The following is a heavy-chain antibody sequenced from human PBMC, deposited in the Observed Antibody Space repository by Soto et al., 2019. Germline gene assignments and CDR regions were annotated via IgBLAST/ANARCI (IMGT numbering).Heavy chain of an antibody. V-gene: IGHV4-39*01. D-gene: IGHD2-2*02. CDR3: ASWTRGGYCSSTSCYTLFDY. J-gene: IGHJ4*02. Sequence: PSETLSLTCTVSGGSISSSSYYWGWIRQPPGKGLEWIGSIYYSGSTYYNPSLKSRVTISVDTSKNQFSLKLSSVTAADTAVYYWASWTRGGYCSSTSCYTLFDYWGQGTLVTVSS. CDR1: GGSISSSSYY. CDR2: IYYSGST.